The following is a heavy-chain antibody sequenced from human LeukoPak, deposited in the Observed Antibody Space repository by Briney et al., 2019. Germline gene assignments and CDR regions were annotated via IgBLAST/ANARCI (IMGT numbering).Heavy chain of an antibody. CDR1: GGSFSGYY. CDR2: INHSGST. Sequence: SETLSLXCAVYGGSFSGYYWSWIRQPPGKGLEWIGEINHSGSTNYNPSLKSRVTISVDTSKNQFSLKLSSVTAADTAVYYCASHRYYYYMDVWGKGTTVTVSS. V-gene: IGHV4-34*01. J-gene: IGHJ6*03. CDR3: ASHRYYYYMDV.